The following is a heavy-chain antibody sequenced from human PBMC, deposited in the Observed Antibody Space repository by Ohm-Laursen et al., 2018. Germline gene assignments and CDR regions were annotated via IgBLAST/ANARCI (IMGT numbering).Heavy chain of an antibody. D-gene: IGHD5-18*01. Sequence: SETLSLTCTVSGGSISDCYWSWIRQPAEKGLEWIGRIYTSGRTNYNPSLKSRVTMSLDTSKNHFSVKLSSVTAADTAVYYCARDLGGYSYGLGYWGQGTLVTVSS. J-gene: IGHJ4*02. CDR2: IYTSGRT. CDR1: GGSISDCY. CDR3: ARDLGGYSYGLGY. V-gene: IGHV4-4*07.